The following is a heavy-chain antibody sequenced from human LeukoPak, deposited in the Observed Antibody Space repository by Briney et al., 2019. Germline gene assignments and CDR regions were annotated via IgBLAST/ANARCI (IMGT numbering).Heavy chain of an antibody. CDR2: ISGTGGST. CDR1: GFTFSSYA. J-gene: IGHJ4*02. CDR3: AKDRKLGPADYYFDF. Sequence: PGGSLRLSCAASGFTFSSYAMTWVRQAPGKGLEWVSSISGTGGSTFYADSVKGRFTISRDNSKNTLYLQMNSLRAEDTAVYYCAKDRKLGPADYYFDFWGQGTLVTVAS. D-gene: IGHD7-27*01. V-gene: IGHV3-23*01.